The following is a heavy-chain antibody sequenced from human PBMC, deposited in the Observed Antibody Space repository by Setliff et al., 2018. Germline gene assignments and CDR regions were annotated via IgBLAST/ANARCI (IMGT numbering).Heavy chain of an antibody. Sequence: LSLTCAVYGGSFSTYYWIWIRQPPGKGLEWIGEINHSGSTNYDPSLKSRVTISVDTSKNQFSLKLSSVTAADTALYYCARGPYYFDSGDYAYWGQGTLVTVSS. CDR1: GGSFSTYY. D-gene: IGHD3-22*01. CDR3: ARGPYYFDSGDYAY. J-gene: IGHJ4*02. V-gene: IGHV4-34*01. CDR2: INHSGST.